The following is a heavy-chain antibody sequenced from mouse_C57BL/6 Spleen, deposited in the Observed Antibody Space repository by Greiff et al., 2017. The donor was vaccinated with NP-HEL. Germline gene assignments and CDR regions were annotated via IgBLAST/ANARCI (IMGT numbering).Heavy chain of an antibody. J-gene: IGHJ3*01. V-gene: IGHV5-6*02. CDR2: ISSGGSNT. CDR3: SRRGYGFAY. D-gene: IGHD2-2*01. CDR1: GFTFSSYG. Sequence: EVKLVESGGDLVKPGGSLKLSCAASGFTFSSYGMPWVRQTPDKRLEWVATISSGGSNTYYPDSVKGRFTISRDNAKNTLYLQMSSLKSEDTATYYCSRRGYGFAYWGQGTLVTVSS.